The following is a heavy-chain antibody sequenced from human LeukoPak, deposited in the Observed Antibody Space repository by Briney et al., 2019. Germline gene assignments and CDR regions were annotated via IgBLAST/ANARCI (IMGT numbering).Heavy chain of an antibody. CDR1: GYTFTTYF. J-gene: IGHJ4*02. CDR2: INISSGTT. Sequence: ASVKVSCKASGYTFTTYFIHWVRQAPGQGLEWMRIINISSGTTTNAQKFQGRVTMTRDTSTGIVYMELSSLRSDDTAVYYCAREERAIAALGRGALDYWGQGTLVTVSS. V-gene: IGHV1-46*01. CDR3: AREERAIAALGRGALDY. D-gene: IGHD6-13*01.